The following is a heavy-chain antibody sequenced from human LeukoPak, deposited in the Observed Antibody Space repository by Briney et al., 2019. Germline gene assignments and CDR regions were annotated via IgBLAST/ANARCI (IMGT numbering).Heavy chain of an antibody. CDR1: GFTFSSYE. CDR2: ISSSGSTI. CDR3: ARDLGDITMVRGDADY. Sequence: GSLRLSCAASGFTFSSYEMNWVRQAPGKGLEWGLYISSSGSTIYYADSVKGRFTISRDNAKNSLYLQMNSLRAEDTAVHYCARDLGDITMVRGDADYWGQGTLVTVSS. V-gene: IGHV3-48*03. J-gene: IGHJ4*02. D-gene: IGHD3-10*01.